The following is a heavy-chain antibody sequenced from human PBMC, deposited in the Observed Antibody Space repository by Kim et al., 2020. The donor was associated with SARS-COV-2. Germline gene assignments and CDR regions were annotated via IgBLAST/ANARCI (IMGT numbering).Heavy chain of an antibody. V-gene: IGHV4-34*01. CDR1: GGSFSGYY. CDR2: INHSGST. J-gene: IGHJ4*01. CDR3: ARDLGYCTGGVCYTPFDY. Sequence: SETLSLTCAVYGGSFSGYYWSWIRQPPGKGLEWIGEINHSGSTNYNPSLKSRVTISVDTSKNQFSLKLSSVTAADTAVYYCARDLGYCTGGVCYTPFDY. D-gene: IGHD2-8*02.